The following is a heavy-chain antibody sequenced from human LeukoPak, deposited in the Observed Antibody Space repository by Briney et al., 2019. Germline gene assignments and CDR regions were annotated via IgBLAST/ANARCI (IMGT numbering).Heavy chain of an antibody. J-gene: IGHJ4*02. V-gene: IGHV4-39*01. D-gene: IGHD5-12*01. CDR3: ARLVGYDHFDY. CDR2: IYYSGST. Sequence: SEALSLTCTVSGGSISSSSYYWGWIRQPPGKGLEWIGSIYYSGSTYYNPSLKSRVTISVDTSKNQFSLKLSSVTAADTAVYYCARLVGYDHFDYWGQGTLVTVSS. CDR1: GGSISSSSYY.